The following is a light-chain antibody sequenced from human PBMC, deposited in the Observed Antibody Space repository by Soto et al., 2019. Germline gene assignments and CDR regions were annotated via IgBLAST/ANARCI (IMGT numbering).Light chain of an antibody. V-gene: IGLV1-40*01. CDR3: QSYDSSLSGWV. CDR2: GNS. J-gene: IGLJ3*02. Sequence: LTQPPSVSGAPGQRVTISCTGSSSNIGAGYDVHWYQQLPGTAPKLLIYGNSNRPSGVPDRFAGSKSGTSASLAITGLRAEDEADYYCQSYDSSLSGWVFGGGTKVTVL. CDR1: SSNIGAGYD.